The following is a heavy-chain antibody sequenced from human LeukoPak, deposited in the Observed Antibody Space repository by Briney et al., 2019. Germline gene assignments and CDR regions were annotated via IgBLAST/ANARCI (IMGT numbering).Heavy chain of an antibody. V-gene: IGHV1-18*01. D-gene: IGHD3-16*01. CDR1: GYTFTSYG. CDR3: ARATTHTYYDYVWGSYTYDY. CDR2: ISAYNGNT. J-gene: IGHJ4*02. Sequence: GASVKVSCKASGYTFTSYGISWVRQAPGQGLEWMGWISAYNGNTNYARKLQGRVTMTTDTSTSTAYMELRSLRSDDTAVYYCARATTHTYYDYVWGSYTYDYWGQGTLVTVSS.